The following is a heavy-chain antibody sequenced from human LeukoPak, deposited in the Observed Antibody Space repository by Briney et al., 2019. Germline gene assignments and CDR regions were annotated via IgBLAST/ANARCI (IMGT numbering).Heavy chain of an antibody. Sequence: ASVKVSCKASGYIFFSYATHWVRQAPGQRLEWLGGINAGNDNTKYSQKFQGRVTITRDTSASTAYLELSSLRSEDTAIYYCARERRGFDYWGQETLVTVSS. CDR3: ARERRGFDY. D-gene: IGHD1-1*01. J-gene: IGHJ4*02. V-gene: IGHV1-3*01. CDR1: GYIFFSYA. CDR2: INAGNDNT.